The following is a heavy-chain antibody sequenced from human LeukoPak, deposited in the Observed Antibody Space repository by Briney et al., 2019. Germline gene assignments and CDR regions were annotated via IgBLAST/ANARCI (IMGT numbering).Heavy chain of an antibody. J-gene: IGHJ6*03. Sequence: GGSLRLSCAASGFTFSSYAMSWVRQAPGKGLEWVSAIYTGGSTYYAGSVKGRFTISRDNSKNTLYLQMNSLRAEDTAVYYCAKDSILLWFGEPLNYMDVWGKGTTVTVSS. V-gene: IGHV3-66*01. CDR2: IYTGGST. D-gene: IGHD3-10*01. CDR1: GFTFSSYA. CDR3: AKDSILLWFGEPLNYMDV.